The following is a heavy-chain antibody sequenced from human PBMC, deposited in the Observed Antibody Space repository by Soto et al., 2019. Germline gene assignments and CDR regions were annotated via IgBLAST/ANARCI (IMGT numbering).Heavy chain of an antibody. D-gene: IGHD2-21*01. CDR1: GTSVSSYY. V-gene: IGHV4-4*07. Sequence: PSETLSLTCTVSGTSVSSYYWSWIRQPAGKGLEWIGRIYNGLNTNYNPALKSRVTMSVDTSKNQFSLNLTSVTAADTAVYYSARVVTNWFDPWGQGTLVTVSS. CDR3: ARVVTNWFDP. CDR2: IYNGLNT. J-gene: IGHJ5*02.